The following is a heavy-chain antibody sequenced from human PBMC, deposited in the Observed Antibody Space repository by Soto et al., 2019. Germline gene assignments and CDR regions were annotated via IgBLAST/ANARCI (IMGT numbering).Heavy chain of an antibody. CDR1: GFTFSSYA. CDR3: AKNKETGTTGGLGY. J-gene: IGHJ4*02. Sequence: EVQLLESGGDLVQPGGSLRLSCAASGFTFSSYAMSRVRQAPGKGLEWVSTISGSGGTTYYADSVKGRFIISRDNSKNTLFLQMNSLRAEDTALYYCAKNKETGTTGGLGYWGQGTLVTVSS. V-gene: IGHV3-23*01. D-gene: IGHD1-1*01. CDR2: ISGSGGTT.